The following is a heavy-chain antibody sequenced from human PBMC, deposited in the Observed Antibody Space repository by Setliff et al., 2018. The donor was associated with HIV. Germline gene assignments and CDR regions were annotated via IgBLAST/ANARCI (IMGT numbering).Heavy chain of an antibody. J-gene: IGHJ6*03. Sequence: ASVKVSCKASGYTFTAHFLHWVRQAPGQGLEWMGRINPNSGSTTYAQKFQGRVTMTRDTSTSTAYMELRSLRSDDTAVYYCARDHYDIVTGYYRTYYYLDVWGKGTTVTVSS. CDR1: GYTFTAHF. CDR2: INPNSGST. CDR3: ARDHYDIVTGYYRTYYYLDV. V-gene: IGHV1-2*06. D-gene: IGHD3-9*01.